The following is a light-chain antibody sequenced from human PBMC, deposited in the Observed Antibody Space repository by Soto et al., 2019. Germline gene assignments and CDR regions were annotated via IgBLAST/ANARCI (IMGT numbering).Light chain of an antibody. CDR3: SSFTSSTTHV. J-gene: IGLJ1*01. Sequence: QSALTQPPSVSGSPGQSVAVSCTGTSSDVGSYNRVSWYQQPPGTAPKLIIYEVSNRPSGVPDRFSGSKSGNTASLTISGLQAEDEADYYCSSFTSSTTHVFGPGTKVTVL. CDR2: EVS. V-gene: IGLV2-18*02. CDR1: SSDVGSYNR.